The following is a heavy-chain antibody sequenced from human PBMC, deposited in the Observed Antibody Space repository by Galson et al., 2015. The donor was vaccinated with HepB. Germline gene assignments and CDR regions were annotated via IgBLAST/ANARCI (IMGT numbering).Heavy chain of an antibody. V-gene: IGHV5-51*01. CDR3: ARVDYDFWSGPARGGLFDP. J-gene: IGHJ5*02. Sequence: QSGAEVKKPGESLKISCKGSGYSFTSYWIGWVRQMPGKGLEWMGIIYPGDSDTRYSPSFQGQVTISADKSISTAYLQWSSLKASDTAMYYCARVDYDFWSGPARGGLFDPWGQGTLVTVSS. CDR2: IYPGDSDT. CDR1: GYSFTSYW. D-gene: IGHD3-3*01.